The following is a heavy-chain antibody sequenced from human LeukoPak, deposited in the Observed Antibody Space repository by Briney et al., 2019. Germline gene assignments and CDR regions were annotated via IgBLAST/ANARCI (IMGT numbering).Heavy chain of an antibody. V-gene: IGHV4-59*08. CDR3: ATGGDHYYFDY. Sequence: SETLSLTCTVSGGSISSYYWSWIRQPPGKGLEWIGYIYYSGSTNYNPSLKSRVTISVDTSKNQFSLKLSSVTAADTAVYYCATGGDHYYFDYWGQGTLVTVSS. CDR2: IYYSGST. CDR1: GGSISSYY. D-gene: IGHD2-21*02. J-gene: IGHJ4*02.